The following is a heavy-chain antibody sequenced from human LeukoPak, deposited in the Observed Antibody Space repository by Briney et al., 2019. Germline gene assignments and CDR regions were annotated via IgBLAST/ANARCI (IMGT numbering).Heavy chain of an antibody. CDR2: MNPNSGNT. V-gene: IGHV1-8*01. Sequence: ASVKVSCKASGYTFTSYDINWVRQATGQWLEWMGWMNPNSGNTGYAQKFQGRVTMTRNTSISTAYMELSSLRSEDTAVYYCARGVRETAARPRYYYYYMDVWGKGTTVTVSS. D-gene: IGHD6-6*01. CDR3: ARGVRETAARPRYYYYYMDV. J-gene: IGHJ6*03. CDR1: GYTFTSYD.